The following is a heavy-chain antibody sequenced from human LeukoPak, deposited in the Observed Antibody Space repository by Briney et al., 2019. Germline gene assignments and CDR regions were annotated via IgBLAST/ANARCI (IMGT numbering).Heavy chain of an antibody. J-gene: IGHJ6*03. CDR3: ATGGGYCSGGSCLHDYYYYYMDV. CDR1: GGTFSSYA. Sequence: SVKVSCKASGGTFSSYAISWVRQAPGQGLEWMGGIIPIFGTANYAQKFQGRVTITADESTSTAYMELSSLRSEDTAVYYCATGGGYCSGGSCLHDYYYYYMDVWGKGTTVTISS. CDR2: IIPIFGTA. D-gene: IGHD2-15*01. V-gene: IGHV1-69*13.